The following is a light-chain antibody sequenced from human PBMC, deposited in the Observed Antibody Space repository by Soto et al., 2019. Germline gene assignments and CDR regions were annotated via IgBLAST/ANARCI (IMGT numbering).Light chain of an antibody. J-gene: IGKJ4*02. CDR3: QQYRRFSHM. CDR2: DAP. CDR1: HSIINY. V-gene: IGKV1-33*01. Sequence: DIQMTQSPSSLSASVGDRVSITCRASHSIINYIKWDPQNPGKVSKLLNYDAPNVEAGVPLRFSGIGSGTEFTVTISSLEPYDFSTHYSQQYRRFSHMFGGGTKVDIK.